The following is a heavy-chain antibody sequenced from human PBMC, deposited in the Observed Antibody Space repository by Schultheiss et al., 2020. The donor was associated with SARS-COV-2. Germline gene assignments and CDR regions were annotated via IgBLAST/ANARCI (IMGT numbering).Heavy chain of an antibody. CDR1: GFIFSGSA. D-gene: IGHD3-22*01. V-gene: IGHV3-48*01. Sequence: GGSLRLSCGASGFIFSGSAFHWVRQAPGKGLEWVSYISSSSSTIYYADSVKGRFTISRDNSKNTLYLQMNSLRAEDTAVYYCARFAINYDSSGYYYFDYWGQGTLVTVSS. CDR2: ISSSSSTI. J-gene: IGHJ4*02. CDR3: ARFAINYDSSGYYYFDY.